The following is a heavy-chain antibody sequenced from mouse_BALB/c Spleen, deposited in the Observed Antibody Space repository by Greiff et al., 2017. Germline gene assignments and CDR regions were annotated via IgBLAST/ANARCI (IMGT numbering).Heavy chain of an antibody. Sequence: EVQLQQSGPELVKPGASVKISCKASGYSFTGYYMHWVKQSHVKSLEWIGRINPYNGATSYNQNFKDKASLTVDKSSSTAYMELHSLTSEDSAVYYCARCDYEAFDYWGQGTTLTVSS. CDR3: ARCDYEAFDY. CDR2: INPYNGAT. J-gene: IGHJ2*01. CDR1: GYSFTGYY. V-gene: IGHV1-26*01. D-gene: IGHD2-4*01.